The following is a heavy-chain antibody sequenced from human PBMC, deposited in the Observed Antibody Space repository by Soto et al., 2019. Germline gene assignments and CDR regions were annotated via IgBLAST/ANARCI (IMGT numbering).Heavy chain of an antibody. CDR3: ARHPLYDSSGYHPLDYGMDV. CDR2: IYPGDSDT. Sequence: GESLKISCKGSGYSFTSYWIGWVRQMPGKGLEWMGIIYPGDSDTRYSPSFQGQVTISADKSISTAYLQWSSLKASDTAMYYCARHPLYDSSGYHPLDYGMDVWSQGTTVTVSS. V-gene: IGHV5-51*01. J-gene: IGHJ6*02. CDR1: GYSFTSYW. D-gene: IGHD3-22*01.